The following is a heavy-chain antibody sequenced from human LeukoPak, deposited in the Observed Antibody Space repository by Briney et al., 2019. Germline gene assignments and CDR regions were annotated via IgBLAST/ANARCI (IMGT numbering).Heavy chain of an antibody. V-gene: IGHV1-2*02. CDR2: INPNSGGT. D-gene: IGHD6-19*01. Sequence: GASVKVSCKASGYTFTGYYMHWVRQAPGQGLEWMGWINPNSGGTNYAQKFQGRVTMTRDTSISTAYMELSRLRSDDTAVYYCARDLRRIAVAGTGIVYWGQGTLVTVSS. J-gene: IGHJ4*02. CDR3: ARDLRRIAVAGTGIVY. CDR1: GYTFTGYY.